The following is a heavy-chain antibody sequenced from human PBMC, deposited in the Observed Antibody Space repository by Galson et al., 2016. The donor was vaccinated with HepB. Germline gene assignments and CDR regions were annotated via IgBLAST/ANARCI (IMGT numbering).Heavy chain of an antibody. CDR2: IYYSGST. V-gene: IGHV4-61*01. J-gene: IGHJ4*02. D-gene: IGHD4-17*01. CDR3: ARVLDYGDYDRYYFDY. CDR1: GDSVSSGTYY. Sequence: EPLSLTCIVSGDSVSSGTYYWSWIRQPPGKGLEWIGYIYYSGSTNYNPSLKSRVTISVDTSKNQFSLKLSSVTAADTAVYYCARVLDYGDYDRYYFDYWGQGTLVIVSS.